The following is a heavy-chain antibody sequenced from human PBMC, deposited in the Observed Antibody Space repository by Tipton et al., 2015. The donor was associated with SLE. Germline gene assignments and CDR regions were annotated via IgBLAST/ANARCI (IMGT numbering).Heavy chain of an antibody. V-gene: IGHV4-59*10. CDR2: IYSSGST. Sequence: TPSLNCTVSGGSLSGYYWSWIRQPAGKGLEWIGRIYSSGSTNYNPSLKSRVTILVDTSKNQFSLKLSSVTAADTAMYYCARYGSQVGLTAFDIWGQGTMVTVSS. D-gene: IGHD4/OR15-4a*01. J-gene: IGHJ3*02. CDR3: ARYGSQVGLTAFDI. CDR1: GGSLSGYY.